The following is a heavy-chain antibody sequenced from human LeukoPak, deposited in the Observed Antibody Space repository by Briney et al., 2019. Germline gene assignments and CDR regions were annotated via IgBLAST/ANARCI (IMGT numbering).Heavy chain of an antibody. V-gene: IGHV1-46*01. CDR3: ARDSAYCTNGVCSFDY. Sequence: ASVKVSCKASGHTFTSYYMHWVRQAPGQGLEWMGIINPSGGSTSYAQKFQGRVTMTRDTSTSTVYMELSSLRSEDTAVYYCARDSAYCTNGVCSFDYWGQGTLVTVSS. D-gene: IGHD2-8*01. CDR1: GHTFTSYY. J-gene: IGHJ4*02. CDR2: INPSGGST.